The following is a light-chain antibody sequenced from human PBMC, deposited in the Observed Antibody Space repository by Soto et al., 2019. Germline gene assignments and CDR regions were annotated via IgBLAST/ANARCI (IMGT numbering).Light chain of an antibody. CDR3: SSFTSSDTLVV. CDR2: DVS. CDR1: SSDVGGYNF. V-gene: IGLV2-14*03. J-gene: IGLJ2*01. Sequence: QSALTQPASVSGSPGQSITISCTGTSSDVGGYNFVSWYQHHPAKAPKLMIYDVSNRPSGVSNRFSGSKSGNTASPTISGLQAEDEAHYYCSSFTSSDTLVVFGGGTQLTVL.